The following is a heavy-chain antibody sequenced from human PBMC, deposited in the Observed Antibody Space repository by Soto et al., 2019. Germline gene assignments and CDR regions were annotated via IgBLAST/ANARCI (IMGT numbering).Heavy chain of an antibody. Sequence: GGSLRLSCAASGLTFSSYSMNWVRQAPGKGLEWVASVGGGGDNTFYADSVKGRFTISRDDSQNTLYLQMNSLRAEDTAVYYCARESYIIMWLTYYNCMDVCGPAPIVSGS. CDR2: VGGGGDNT. CDR3: ARESYIIMWLTYYNCMDV. D-gene: IGHD2-21*01. CDR1: GLTFSSYS. V-gene: IGHV3-23*01. J-gene: IGHJ6*02.